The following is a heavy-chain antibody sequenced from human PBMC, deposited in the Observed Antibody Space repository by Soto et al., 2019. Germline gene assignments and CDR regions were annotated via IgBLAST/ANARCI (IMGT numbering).Heavy chain of an antibody. CDR2: ISGSGGST. J-gene: IGHJ6*02. D-gene: IGHD3-3*01. CDR3: AKGVNDFWSGLEAYYYGMDV. Sequence: GESLKISCAASGFTFSSYAMSWVRQAPGKGLEWVSAISGSGGSTYYADSVKGRFTISRDNSRNTLYLQMNSLRAEDTAVYYCAKGVNDFWSGLEAYYYGMDVWXQGTTVTVSS. V-gene: IGHV3-23*01. CDR1: GFTFSSYA.